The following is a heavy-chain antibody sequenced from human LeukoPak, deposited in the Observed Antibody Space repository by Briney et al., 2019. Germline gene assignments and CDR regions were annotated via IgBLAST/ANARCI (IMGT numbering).Heavy chain of an antibody. CDR1: GGSFSGYY. V-gene: IGHV4-34*01. CDR3: ARDLSSGYDY. D-gene: IGHD3-22*01. Sequence: SSETLSLTCAVYGGSFSGYYWSWIRQPPGKGLEWIGEINHSGSTNYNPSLKSRVTISVDTSKNQFSLKLSSVTAADTAVYYCARDLSSGYDYWGQGTLVTVSS. CDR2: INHSGST. J-gene: IGHJ4*02.